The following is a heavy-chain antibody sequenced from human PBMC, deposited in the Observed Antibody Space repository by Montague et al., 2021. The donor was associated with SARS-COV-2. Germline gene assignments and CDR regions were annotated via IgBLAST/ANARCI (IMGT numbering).Heavy chain of an antibody. J-gene: IGHJ4*02. Sequence: FLRLSCAASGFTFDDYAMHWVRQAPGKGLEWVSGISWDGGSKVYADSVKGRFTISRDNAKNSLYLQMNSLRPEDTALYYCAKEVDESPSFDYWGQGTLVTVSS. D-gene: IGHD2-15*01. CDR3: AKEVDESPSFDY. V-gene: IGHV3-9*01. CDR2: ISWDGGSK. CDR1: GFTFDDYA.